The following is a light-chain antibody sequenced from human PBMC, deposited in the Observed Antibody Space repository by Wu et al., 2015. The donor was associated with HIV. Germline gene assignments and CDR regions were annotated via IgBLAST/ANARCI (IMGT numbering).Light chain of an antibody. CDR3: QQYADSPFT. CDR1: RSLSSSY. V-gene: IGKV3-20*01. J-gene: IGKJ3*01. Sequence: EIVLTQSPGSLSLSPGDRATLSCRASRSLSSSYLAWYQQKLGQAPRLLIYGTSIRATGIPGRFSGSGSGTDFTLTISRLEPEDFAMYYCQQYADSPFTFGLGPVSISN. CDR2: GTS.